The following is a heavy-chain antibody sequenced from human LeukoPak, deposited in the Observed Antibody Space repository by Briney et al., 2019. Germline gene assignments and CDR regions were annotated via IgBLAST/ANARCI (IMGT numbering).Heavy chain of an antibody. CDR1: GFTFSSYA. D-gene: IGHD6-13*01. V-gene: IGHV3-30*02. CDR3: AKVFGAAAFTYYMDV. Sequence: GGSLRLSCAASGFTFSSYAMSWVRQAPGKGLEWVAFIRYDGSNKYYADSVKGRFTISRDNSKNTLYLQMNSLRAEDTAVYYCAKVFGAAAFTYYMDVWGKGTTVTVSS. J-gene: IGHJ6*03. CDR2: IRYDGSNK.